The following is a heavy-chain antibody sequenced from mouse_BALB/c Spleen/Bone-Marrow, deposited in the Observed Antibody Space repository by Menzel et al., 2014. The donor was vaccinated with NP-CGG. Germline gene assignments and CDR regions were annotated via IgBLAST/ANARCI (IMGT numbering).Heavy chain of an antibody. Sequence: VQLQQSGAELVKPGASVKLSCTASGFNIKDTYMHWVKQRPEQGLEWIGRTDPANGNTKYDPKFQGKATITADTSSNTAYLQLSSLTSEDTAVYYCASYYYGRAWFAYWGQGTLVTVSA. CDR1: GFNIKDTY. CDR2: TDPANGNT. V-gene: IGHV14-3*02. CDR3: ASYYYGRAWFAY. D-gene: IGHD1-1*01. J-gene: IGHJ3*01.